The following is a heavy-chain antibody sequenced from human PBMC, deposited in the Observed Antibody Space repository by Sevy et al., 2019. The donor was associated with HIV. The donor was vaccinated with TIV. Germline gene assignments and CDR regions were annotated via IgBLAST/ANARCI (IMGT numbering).Heavy chain of an antibody. CDR3: ARGGYYYDNAAYYALDS. J-gene: IGHJ4*02. CDR2: IWSDGAYQ. V-gene: IGHV3-33*01. Sequence: GESLKISCAATGFTFSNYAMHWVRQAPGKGLEWVAIIWSDGAYQYHGDSVKGRFTISRDNSKNTLYQQMNNVRVEDTAVYYCARGGYYYDNAAYYALDSWGQGTLVTVSS. CDR1: GFTFSNYA. D-gene: IGHD3-22*01.